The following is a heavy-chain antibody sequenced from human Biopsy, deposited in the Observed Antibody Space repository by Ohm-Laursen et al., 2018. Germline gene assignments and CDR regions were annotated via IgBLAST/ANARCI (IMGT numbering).Heavy chain of an antibody. CDR2: IYYSGST. D-gene: IGHD2/OR15-2a*01. CDR1: GGSISSDY. Sequence: SETLSLTCTASGGSISSDYWSWNRQTQGKGLEWIGYIYYSGSTNYNPSLKSRVTISVDTSKNQFSLRLNSVTAADTAVYYCARATNSTGWPYYYFYGMDVWGQGTTVTVSS. J-gene: IGHJ6*02. CDR3: ARATNSTGWPYYYFYGMDV. V-gene: IGHV4-59*01.